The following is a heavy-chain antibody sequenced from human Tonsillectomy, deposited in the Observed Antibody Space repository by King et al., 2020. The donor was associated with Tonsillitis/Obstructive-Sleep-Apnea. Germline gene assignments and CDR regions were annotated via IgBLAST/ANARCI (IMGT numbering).Heavy chain of an antibody. Sequence: QLVQSGAEVKKPGASVKVSCKASGYTFTSYGISWVRQAPGQGLEWMGWISAYNGNTNYAQKLQGRVTITKDTSTSTAYMELRSLRSDDTAVYYCARDWSSSVTSPLHFDYWGQGTLVTVSS. V-gene: IGHV1-18*01. CDR3: ARDWSSSVTSPLHFDY. CDR1: GYTFTSYG. CDR2: ISAYNGNT. D-gene: IGHD4-17*01. J-gene: IGHJ4*02.